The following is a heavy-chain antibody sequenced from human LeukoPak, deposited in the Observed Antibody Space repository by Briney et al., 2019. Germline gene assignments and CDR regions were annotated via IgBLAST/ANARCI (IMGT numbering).Heavy chain of an antibody. D-gene: IGHD3-10*01. V-gene: IGHV4-34*01. CDR2: INHSGST. CDR3: ARESITMVRGVIGSRYFDL. J-gene: IGHJ2*01. CDR1: GGSFSGYY. Sequence: SETLSLTCAVYGGSFSGYYWSWIRQPPGKGLEWIGEINHSGSTNYNPSLKSRVTISVDTSKNQFSLKLSSVTAADTAVYYCARESITMVRGVIGSRYFDLWGRGTLVTVSS.